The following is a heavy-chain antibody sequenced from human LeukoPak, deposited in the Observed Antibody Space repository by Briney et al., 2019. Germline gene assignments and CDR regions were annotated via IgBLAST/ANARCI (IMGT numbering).Heavy chain of an antibody. V-gene: IGHV3-48*03. CDR3: AREFQTTVTTYYYYMDV. J-gene: IGHJ6*03. D-gene: IGHD4-17*01. CDR1: GFTFNTYE. Sequence: GGSLRLSCAASGFTFNTYELNWVRQAPGKGLEWLAHISNSGDTIHYATSVEDRFTISRDNAKNSVYLQMNSLRVEDTALYYCAREFQTTVTTYYYYMDVWGKGTTVTVSS. CDR2: ISNSGDTI.